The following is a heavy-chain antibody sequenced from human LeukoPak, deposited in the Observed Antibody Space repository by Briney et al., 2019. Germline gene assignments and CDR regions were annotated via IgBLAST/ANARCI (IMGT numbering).Heavy chain of an antibody. CDR3: ARGGMVAAPGAPPDY. CDR2: INPGADSR. D-gene: IGHD6-13*01. CDR1: GYAFTSYY. Sequence: ASVKVSCKASGYAFTSYYMHWVRQAPGQGLEWMGIINPGADSRGYAQKFQGRVTMTRDTSTSTVYMELNSLRSDDTAVYSCARGGMVAAPGAPPDYWGQGTLVTVSS. V-gene: IGHV1-46*01. J-gene: IGHJ4*02.